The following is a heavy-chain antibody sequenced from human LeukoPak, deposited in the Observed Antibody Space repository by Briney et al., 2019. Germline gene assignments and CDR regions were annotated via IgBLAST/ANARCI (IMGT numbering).Heavy chain of an antibody. D-gene: IGHD2-8*01. CDR3: ARGDCTNGVCYYMGV. CDR1: GYTFTSYD. CDR2: ISAYNGNT. J-gene: IGHJ6*03. V-gene: IGHV1-18*01. Sequence: ASVKVSCKASGYTFTSYDINWVRQATGQGLEWMGWISAYNGNTNYAQKLQGRVTMTTDTSTSTAYMELRSLRSDDTAVYYCARGDCTNGVCYYMGVWGKGTTVTVSS.